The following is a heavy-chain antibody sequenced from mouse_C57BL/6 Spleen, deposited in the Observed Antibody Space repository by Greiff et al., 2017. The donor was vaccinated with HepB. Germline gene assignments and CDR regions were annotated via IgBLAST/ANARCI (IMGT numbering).Heavy chain of an antibody. Sequence: QVQLQQSGAELAKPGASVKLSCKASGYTFTSYWMHWVKQRPGQGLEWIGYINPSSGYTKYNQKFKDKATLTADKSSSTAYMQLISLTYEDSAVYYCAAPLLITTVVDYYAMDYWGQGTSVTVSS. D-gene: IGHD1-1*01. J-gene: IGHJ4*01. CDR3: AAPLLITTVVDYYAMDY. V-gene: IGHV1-7*01. CDR2: INPSSGYT. CDR1: GYTFTSYW.